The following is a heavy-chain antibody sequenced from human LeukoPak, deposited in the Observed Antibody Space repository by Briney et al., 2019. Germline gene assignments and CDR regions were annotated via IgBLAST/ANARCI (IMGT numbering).Heavy chain of an antibody. CDR1: GFTFSSYW. Sequence: PGGSLRLSCAASGFTFSSYWMSWVRQAPGKGLEWVANIKQDGSEKYYVDSVKGRSTISRDNAKNSLYLQMNSLRAEDTAVYYCARDELTYSSSWYVLRNYYYYSYMDVWGKGTTVTVSS. V-gene: IGHV3-7*01. CDR2: IKQDGSEK. D-gene: IGHD6-13*01. J-gene: IGHJ6*03. CDR3: ARDELTYSSSWYVLRNYYYYSYMDV.